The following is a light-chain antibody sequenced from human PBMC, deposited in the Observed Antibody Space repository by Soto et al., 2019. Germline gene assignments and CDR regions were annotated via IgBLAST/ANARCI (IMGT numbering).Light chain of an antibody. V-gene: IGLV2-14*03. CDR2: DVS. J-gene: IGLJ2*01. CDR3: SSYTSSNTVT. Sequence: QSVLTQPASVSGSPGQSITISCTGTSSDVGGHNYVSWYQHRPGKAPKLMIYDVSNRPSGVSNRFSGSKSGNTASLTISGLQSEDEADYYCSSYTSSNTVTFGGGTKLTVL. CDR1: SSDVGGHNY.